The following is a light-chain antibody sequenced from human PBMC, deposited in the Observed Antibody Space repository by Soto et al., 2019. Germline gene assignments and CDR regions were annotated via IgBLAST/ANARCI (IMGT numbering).Light chain of an antibody. CDR3: QKYNSSPWT. V-gene: IGKV1-6*01. Sequence: AIQMTQSPSSLSASVPYSVNLNYRASQGIRNDLGWYQQRAGKAPKLLIYAAPSLQSGVPSRFSGSGSGTDFTLTISSLQPEDFATYYCQKYNSSPWTFGQGTKVDIK. J-gene: IGKJ1*01. CDR1: QGIRND. CDR2: AAP.